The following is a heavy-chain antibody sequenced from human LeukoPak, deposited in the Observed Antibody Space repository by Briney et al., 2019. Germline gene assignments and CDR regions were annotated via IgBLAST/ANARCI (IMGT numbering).Heavy chain of an antibody. J-gene: IGHJ4*02. CDR1: GGSISSSSYY. V-gene: IGHV4-39*01. D-gene: IGHD4-11*01. CDR3: ATFYSPDKNFDY. CDR2: IYYSGST. Sequence: PSETLSLTCTVSGGSISSSSYYWAWIRQPPGKGLEWIGTIYYSGSTYYNPSLKSRVTMSVDTSKNQFSLKLSSVTAADTAVFYCATFYSPDKNFDYWGQGTLVTVSS.